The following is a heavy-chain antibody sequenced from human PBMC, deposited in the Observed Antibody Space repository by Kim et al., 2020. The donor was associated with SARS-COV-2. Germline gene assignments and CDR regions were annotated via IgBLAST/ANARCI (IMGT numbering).Heavy chain of an antibody. CDR1: GGSFSGYY. Sequence: SETLSLTCAVYGGSFSGYYWSWIRQPPGKGLEWIGEINHSGSTNYNPSLKSRVTISVDTSKNQFSLKLSSVTAADTAVYYCARRTMGIAVAGTSAFDIWGQGTMVTVSS. D-gene: IGHD6-19*01. V-gene: IGHV4-34*01. CDR2: INHSGST. J-gene: IGHJ3*02. CDR3: ARRTMGIAVAGTSAFDI.